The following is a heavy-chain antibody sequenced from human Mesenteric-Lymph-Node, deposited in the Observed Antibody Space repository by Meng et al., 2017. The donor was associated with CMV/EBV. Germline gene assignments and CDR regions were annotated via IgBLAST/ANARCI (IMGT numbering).Heavy chain of an antibody. CDR2: ISGSGGST. D-gene: IGHD2-2*01. V-gene: IGHV3-23*01. J-gene: IGHJ4*02. CDR3: AKMLDQSHYFDY. Sequence: GESLKISCAASGFTFSSYAMSWVRQAPGKGLEWVSAISGSGGSTYYADSVKGRFTISRDNSKNTRYLQRNSLRAEDTAVYYCAKMLDQSHYFDYWGQGTLVTVSS. CDR1: GFTFSSYA.